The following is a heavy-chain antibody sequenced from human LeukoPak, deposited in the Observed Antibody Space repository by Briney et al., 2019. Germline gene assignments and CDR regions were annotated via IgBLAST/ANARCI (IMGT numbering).Heavy chain of an antibody. Sequence: SETLSLTCTVSSGSIRSSSYYWGWIRQPPGKGLEWIGSIFYSGSTYYNPSLKSRVTMSVDTSKNQFSLKLSSVTAADTAVYYCATANFYFQYWGQGTLVTVSS. CDR3: ATANFYFQY. CDR1: SGSIRSSSYY. V-gene: IGHV4-39*01. CDR2: IFYSGST. J-gene: IGHJ1*01. D-gene: IGHD2-8*01.